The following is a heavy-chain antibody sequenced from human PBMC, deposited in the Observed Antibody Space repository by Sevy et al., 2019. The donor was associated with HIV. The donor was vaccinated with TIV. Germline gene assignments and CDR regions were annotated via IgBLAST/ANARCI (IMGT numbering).Heavy chain of an antibody. CDR1: VFSFSTYW. D-gene: IGHD3-22*01. J-gene: IGHJ4*02. Sequence: GCSLRLSCAASVFSFSTYWMHWVRQAPGKGLEWVANIKQDESEKYYVASVKGRFTISRDNAKNSVYLEMNSLRPEDTAIYYCAKGNSGSFDYWGQGTLVTVS. CDR3: AKGNSGSFDY. CDR2: IKQDESEK. V-gene: IGHV3-7*01.